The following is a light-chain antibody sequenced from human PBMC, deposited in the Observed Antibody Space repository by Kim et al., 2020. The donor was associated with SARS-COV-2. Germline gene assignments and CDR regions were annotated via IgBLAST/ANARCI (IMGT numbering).Light chain of an antibody. Sequence: SPGERATLSCRASQSVSSSYLAWYQQKPGQAPRLLIYGAITRATGIPERFSGSGSGTDFTLTITRLEPEDFAVYYCQQYDTAPITFGQGTRLEIK. J-gene: IGKJ5*01. CDR1: QSVSSSY. V-gene: IGKV3-20*01. CDR2: GAI. CDR3: QQYDTAPIT.